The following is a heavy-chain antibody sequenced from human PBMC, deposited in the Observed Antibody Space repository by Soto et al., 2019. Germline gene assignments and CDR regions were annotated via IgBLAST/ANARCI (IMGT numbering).Heavy chain of an antibody. Sequence: ASVKVSCKASVYTFTSYAMHWVRQPPGQRLEWMGWINAGNGNTKYSQKLQGRVTFTRDTSASTAYMELSSLRSEDTAVYYCARDHYDFWSGNYYYYYTEVWGKGTTVTVSS. CDR3: ARDHYDFWSGNYYYYYTEV. J-gene: IGHJ6*03. CDR2: INAGNGNT. CDR1: VYTFTSYA. D-gene: IGHD3-3*01. V-gene: IGHV1-3*01.